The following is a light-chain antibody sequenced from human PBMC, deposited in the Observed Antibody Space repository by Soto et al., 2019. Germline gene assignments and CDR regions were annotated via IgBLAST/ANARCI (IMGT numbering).Light chain of an antibody. Sequence: EIVLTQSPGTLSLSPRERATLSCRASQSVSNAYLAWYQHKVGQSPRLLIYGASNRAPGIPDRFSGSGSGTDFTITISRLEPEDVAVYYCQQYAASPRTFGQGTQVEVK. CDR3: QQYAASPRT. CDR1: QSVSNAY. CDR2: GAS. V-gene: IGKV3-20*01. J-gene: IGKJ1*01.